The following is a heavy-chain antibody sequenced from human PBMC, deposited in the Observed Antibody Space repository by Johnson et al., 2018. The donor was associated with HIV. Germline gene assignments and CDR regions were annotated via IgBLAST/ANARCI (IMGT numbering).Heavy chain of an antibody. V-gene: IGHV3-30*14. CDR2: ISYDGSNK. D-gene: IGHD1-1*01. CDR1: GFTFVGHA. Sequence: VQLVESGGGVVQPGRSLRLSCEASGFTFVGHAMHWVRQAPGEGLDWVAAISYDGSNKYYADSVKGRFTISRDNSKNTLYLQMGGLRADDMAVYSCARRRDSINNWQEPFDIWGQGTVFTVSS. CDR3: ARRRDSINNWQEPFDI. J-gene: IGHJ3*02.